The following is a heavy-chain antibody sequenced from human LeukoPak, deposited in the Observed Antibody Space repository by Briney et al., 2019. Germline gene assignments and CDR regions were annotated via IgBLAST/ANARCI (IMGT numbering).Heavy chain of an antibody. CDR2: IFYSGST. CDR3: ARDLVDYDAFDI. D-gene: IGHD4-11*01. J-gene: IGHJ3*02. CDR1: GVSISGYY. V-gene: IGHV4-59*01. Sequence: PSETLSLTCTVSGVSISGYYWSWIRQSPGKGLEWIGYIFYSGSTNYNPSLKSRVTISVDTSKNQFSLKPSSVTAADTAVYYCARDLVDYDAFDIWGQGTMVTVSS.